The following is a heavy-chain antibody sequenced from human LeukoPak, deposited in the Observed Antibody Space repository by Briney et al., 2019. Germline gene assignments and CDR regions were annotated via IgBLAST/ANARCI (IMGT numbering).Heavy chain of an antibody. V-gene: IGHV4-39*07. J-gene: IGHJ3*02. D-gene: IGHD2-15*01. Sequence: SETLSLTCTVSGGSISRINYYWGWIRQPPGKGLEWIGSIYYSGSTYYNPSLKSRVTISVDTSKNQFSLKLSSVTAADTAVYYCARDRGWAFDIWGQGTMVTVSS. CDR1: GGSISRINYY. CDR3: ARDRGWAFDI. CDR2: IYYSGST.